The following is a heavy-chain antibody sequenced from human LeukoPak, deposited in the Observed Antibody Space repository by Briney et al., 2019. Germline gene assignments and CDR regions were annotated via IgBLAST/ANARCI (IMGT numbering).Heavy chain of an antibody. V-gene: IGHV3-74*01. CDR1: GFTFSSYW. CDR2: IASDGSST. J-gene: IGHJ3*02. D-gene: IGHD1-1*01. CDR3: AREEERAFDI. Sequence: GGSLRLSCAASGFTFSSYWMNWVRQAPGKGLVWVSRIASDGSSTTYADSVKGRFSISRDNAKNTLYLQMNSLRVEDTAVYYCAREEERAFDIWGQGTMVTVSS.